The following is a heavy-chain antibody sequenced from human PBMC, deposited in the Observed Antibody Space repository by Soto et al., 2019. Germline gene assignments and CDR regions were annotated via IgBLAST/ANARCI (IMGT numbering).Heavy chain of an antibody. J-gene: IGHJ4*02. Sequence: QVQLQESGPGLVKPSQTLSLTCTVSGGSISSGGYYWSWIRQHPGKGLEWIGYIYYSGSTYYNPSVKSRVTISVDTSKTQFSRKLSSVTAADTAVYYCARWVGATSFDYWGQGTLVTVSS. CDR3: ARWVGATSFDY. D-gene: IGHD1-26*01. CDR1: GGSISSGGYY. CDR2: IYYSGST. V-gene: IGHV4-31*03.